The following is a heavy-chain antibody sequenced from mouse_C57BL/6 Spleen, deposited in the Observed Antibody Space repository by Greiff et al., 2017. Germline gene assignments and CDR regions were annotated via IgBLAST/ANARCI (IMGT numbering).Heavy chain of an antibody. D-gene: IGHD2-4*01. CDR1: GFSFTSYG. V-gene: IGHV2-2*01. CDR3: ARTDYDGFDY. J-gene: IGHJ2*01. Sequence: VQGVESGPGLVQPSQSLSITCTVSGFSFTSYGVNWVRQSPGKGLEWRGVIWSGGSTDYNAAFISRLSISKDNSKSHVFFKMKSLQAEDTARYYCARTDYDGFDYWGQGTTLTVSS. CDR2: IWSGGST.